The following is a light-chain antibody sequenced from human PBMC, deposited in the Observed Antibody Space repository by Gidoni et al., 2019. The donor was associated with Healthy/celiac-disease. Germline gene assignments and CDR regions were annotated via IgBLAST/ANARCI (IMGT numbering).Light chain of an antibody. Sequence: SYELTQPPSVSVSPGQTASITCSGDKLGDKYACWYQQKPGQSPVLVIYQDSKRPSGIPERVSGSSSGNTATLTISGTQAMDEADYYCQAWDSSYVFGTGTKVTVL. J-gene: IGLJ1*01. V-gene: IGLV3-1*01. CDR1: KLGDKY. CDR2: QDS. CDR3: QAWDSSYV.